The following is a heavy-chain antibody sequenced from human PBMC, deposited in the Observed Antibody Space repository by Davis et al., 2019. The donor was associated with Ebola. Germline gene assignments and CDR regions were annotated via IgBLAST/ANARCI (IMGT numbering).Heavy chain of an antibody. D-gene: IGHD4-11*01. Sequence: GESLKISCAASGFTFSGSAMHWVRQASGKGLEWVGRIRSKANSYATAYAASVKGRFTISSDDSKNTAYLQMNSLKTEDTAVYYCTVTTTHDDYWGQGTLVTVSS. CDR2: IRSKANSYAT. V-gene: IGHV3-73*01. CDR1: GFTFSGSA. J-gene: IGHJ4*02. CDR3: TVTTTHDDY.